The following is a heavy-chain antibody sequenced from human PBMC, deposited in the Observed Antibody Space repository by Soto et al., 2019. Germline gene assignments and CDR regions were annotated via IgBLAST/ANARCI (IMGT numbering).Heavy chain of an antibody. CDR1: GFSFSAYW. D-gene: IGHD3-22*01. Sequence: EVHLVESGGHLVQPEGSLRLSCAASGFSFSAYWMGWVRQAPGKGLEWVANIKQDGSEKYYVDSVKGRFTISRDNARNSLSLQMNSLRAEDTALYYCAKDGDYYDSSGYLLGGFDYWGQGTLVTVSS. J-gene: IGHJ4*02. V-gene: IGHV3-7*03. CDR3: AKDGDYYDSSGYLLGGFDY. CDR2: IKQDGSEK.